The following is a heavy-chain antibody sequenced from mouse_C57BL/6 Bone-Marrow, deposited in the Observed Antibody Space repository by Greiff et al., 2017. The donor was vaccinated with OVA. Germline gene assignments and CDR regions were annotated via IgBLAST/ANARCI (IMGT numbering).Heavy chain of an antibody. V-gene: IGHV1-26*01. CDR2: INPNNGGT. J-gene: IGHJ2*01. CDR3: AREGAMVRTKDYWDY. Sequence: VQLQQSGPELVQPGASVKLSCKASGYTFTDYYMNWVKQSPGKSLEWIGDINPNNGGTSYTQKFKGKATLTVDKSSSPAYMQLRSLTSEDSAVYDGAREGAMVRTKDYWDYWGQGTTLTVSA. CDR1: GYTFTDYY. D-gene: IGHD2-2*01.